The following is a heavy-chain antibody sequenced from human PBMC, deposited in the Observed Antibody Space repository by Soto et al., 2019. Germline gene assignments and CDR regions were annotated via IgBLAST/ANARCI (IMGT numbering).Heavy chain of an antibody. CDR2: IVDNNSYI. V-gene: IGHV3-21*01. J-gene: IGHJ4*02. CDR3: ARDWREVATRSPFADY. CDR1: GFNFSSHN. Sequence: PRGSLILSCAASGFNFSSHNMNWVRQAPGKGLEWVSSIVDNNSYIYYADSVKGRFTISRDNAKNSLYLQMNSLGAEDTAVYYCARDWREVATRSPFADYLGQGT. D-gene: IGHD5-12*01.